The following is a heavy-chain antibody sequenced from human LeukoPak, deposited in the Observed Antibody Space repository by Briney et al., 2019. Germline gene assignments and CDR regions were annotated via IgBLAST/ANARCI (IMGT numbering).Heavy chain of an antibody. J-gene: IGHJ4*02. Sequence: GASATVSCKASGYTFTGYYVHWVRQAPGQGLAWMGWINPNSGGTNYAQKFQGRVTMTRDTPISTAYMELSSLRSDDTAVYYCARDCSSTSCSDFWGQGSLVTVSS. CDR1: GYTFTGYY. CDR3: ARDCSSTSCSDF. D-gene: IGHD2-2*01. CDR2: INPNSGGT. V-gene: IGHV1-2*02.